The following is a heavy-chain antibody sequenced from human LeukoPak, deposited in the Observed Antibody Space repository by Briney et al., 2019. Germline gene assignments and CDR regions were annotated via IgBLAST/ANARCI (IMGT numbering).Heavy chain of an antibody. D-gene: IGHD3-9*01. V-gene: IGHV4-34*01. CDR3: ARPQGYDILTGYPRSLWYFDY. Sequence: PSETLSLTCAVYGGSFSGYYRSWIRQPPGKGLEWIGEINHSGSTNYNPSLKSRVTISVDTSKNQFSLKLSSVTAADTAVYYCARPQGYDILTGYPRSLWYFDYWGQGTLVTVSS. J-gene: IGHJ4*02. CDR1: GGSFSGYY. CDR2: INHSGST.